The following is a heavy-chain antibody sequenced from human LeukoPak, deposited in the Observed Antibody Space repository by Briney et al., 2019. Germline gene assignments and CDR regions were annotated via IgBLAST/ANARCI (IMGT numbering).Heavy chain of an antibody. CDR1: GYTFTGYY. CDR2: INPNSGGT. D-gene: IGHD1-26*01. J-gene: IGHJ4*02. CDR3: AREGVGATSIGDY. Sequence: ASVKVSCKASGYTFTGYYIHWVRQAPGQGLEWMGWINPNSGGTNYAQKFQGRVTMTRDTSISTAYMELSRLRSDDTAVYYCAREGVGATSIGDYWGQGTLVTVSS. V-gene: IGHV1-2*02.